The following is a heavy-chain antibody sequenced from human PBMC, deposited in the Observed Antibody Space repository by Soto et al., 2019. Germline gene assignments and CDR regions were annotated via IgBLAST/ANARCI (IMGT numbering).Heavy chain of an antibody. CDR2: IIPIFGTA. D-gene: IGHD3-22*01. Sequence: SVKVSCKASGGTFSSYAISWVRQAPGQGLEWMGGIIPIFGTANYAQKFQGRVTITADESTSTAYMELSSLRSEDTAVYYCARVSDYYVSSGYYYSHYYYGMDVWGQGTTVTVSS. CDR3: ARVSDYYVSSGYYYSHYYYGMDV. CDR1: GGTFSSYA. J-gene: IGHJ6*02. V-gene: IGHV1-69*13.